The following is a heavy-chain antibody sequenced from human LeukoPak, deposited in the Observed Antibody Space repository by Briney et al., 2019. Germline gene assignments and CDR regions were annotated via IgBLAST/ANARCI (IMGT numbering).Heavy chain of an antibody. CDR3: TRDPNWSGYSLFDY. V-gene: IGHV3-33*01. CDR2: IWYDGSNK. CDR1: GFTFSSYG. J-gene: IGHJ4*02. Sequence: PGGSLRLSCAASGFTFSSYGMHWVRQAPGKGLEWVAVIWYDGSNKYYADSVKGRFTISRDNSKNTLYLQMNSLRAEDTAVYYCTRDPNWSGYSLFDYWGQGTLVTVSS. D-gene: IGHD3-3*01.